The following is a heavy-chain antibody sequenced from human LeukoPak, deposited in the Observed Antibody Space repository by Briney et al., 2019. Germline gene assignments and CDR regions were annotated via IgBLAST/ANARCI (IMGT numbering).Heavy chain of an antibody. V-gene: IGHV4-39*02. CDR2: IYYTGST. Sequence: SETLSLTCTVSGGSISRSSYYWGWTRQPPGKGLEWIGSIYYTGSTYYNPALKSRITMSIDTSKNQFSLSLSYVTAANTQVYYCAREGTGGNVEAFDIWAKGQWSPSLQ. CDR1: GGSISRSSYY. D-gene: IGHD4-23*01. CDR3: AREGTGGNVEAFDI. J-gene: IGHJ3*02.